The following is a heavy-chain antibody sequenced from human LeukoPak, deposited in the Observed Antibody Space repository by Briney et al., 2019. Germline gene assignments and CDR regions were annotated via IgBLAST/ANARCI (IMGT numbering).Heavy chain of an antibody. CDR2: IFNSGGT. J-gene: IGHJ4*02. CDR3: ARGPLRISITMVRGVIDRYFDY. Sequence: SETLSLTCTVSGDSISGGGYFWNWIRQHPGKGLEWIGYIFNSGGTFYSPSLKSRVTISLDTSKNQIFLMLSSVTAADTAVYYCARGPLRISITMVRGVIDRYFDYWGQGTLVTVSS. D-gene: IGHD3-10*01. V-gene: IGHV4-31*03. CDR1: GDSISGGGYF.